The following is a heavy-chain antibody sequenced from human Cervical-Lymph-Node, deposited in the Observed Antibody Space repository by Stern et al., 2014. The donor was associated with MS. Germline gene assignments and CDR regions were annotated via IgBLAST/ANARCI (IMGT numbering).Heavy chain of an antibody. CDR3: TKDSGSFSIDY. V-gene: IGHV1-46*03. J-gene: IGHJ4*02. D-gene: IGHD1-26*01. CDR2: INPSGDTT. Sequence: QDQLVQSGAEVKKPGASVKVSCQASGFTFTSYYIHWVRQAPGQGLEWMRIINPSGDTTPYAQMLQGRVTMTRDTSTSTVYMELSSLRSDDTAMYYCTKDSGSFSIDYWGQGTLVTVSS. CDR1: GFTFTSYY.